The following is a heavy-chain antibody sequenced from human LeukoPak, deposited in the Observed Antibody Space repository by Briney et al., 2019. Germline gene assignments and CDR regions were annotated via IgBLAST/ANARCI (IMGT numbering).Heavy chain of an antibody. CDR1: GFTFSSYD. Sequence: GGSLRLSCAASGFTFSSYDMHWVRQATGKGLEWVSAIGTAGDTYYPGSVKGRFTISRENAKNSLYLQMNSLRAEDTAVYYCAKDTGSSGYYYISDGFDIWGQGTMVTVSS. V-gene: IGHV3-13*01. CDR3: AKDTGSSGYYYISDGFDI. CDR2: IGTAGDT. D-gene: IGHD3-22*01. J-gene: IGHJ3*02.